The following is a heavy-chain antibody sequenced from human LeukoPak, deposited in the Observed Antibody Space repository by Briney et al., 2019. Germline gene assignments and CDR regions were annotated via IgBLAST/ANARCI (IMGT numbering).Heavy chain of an antibody. Sequence: SETLSLTCTVSGGSISSSSYYWGWIRQPPGKGLEWIGSIYYSGSTYYNPSLKSRVTISVDTSKNQFSLKLSSVTAADTAVYYCARRLNYGGEKEWFDPWGQGTLVTVSS. CDR1: GGSISSSSYY. CDR2: IYYSGST. CDR3: ARRLNYGGEKEWFDP. V-gene: IGHV4-39*01. D-gene: IGHD4-23*01. J-gene: IGHJ5*02.